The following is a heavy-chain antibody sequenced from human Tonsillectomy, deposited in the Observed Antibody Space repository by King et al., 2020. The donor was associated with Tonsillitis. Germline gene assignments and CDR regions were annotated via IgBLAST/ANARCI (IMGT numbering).Heavy chain of an antibody. D-gene: IGHD2-2*01. V-gene: IGHV3-30*18. CDR1: GFTFSSYG. CDR2: ISYDGSNE. CDR3: AKGHQFYHTLVDV. Sequence: VQLVESGGGVVQPGRSLRLSCAASGFTFSSYGMHWVRQAPGKGLEWVAVISYDGSNEYYADSVKGRFTISRDNSKNTLYLQMNSLRAEDTAVYYCAKGHQFYHTLVDVWGQGTTVTVSS. J-gene: IGHJ6*02.